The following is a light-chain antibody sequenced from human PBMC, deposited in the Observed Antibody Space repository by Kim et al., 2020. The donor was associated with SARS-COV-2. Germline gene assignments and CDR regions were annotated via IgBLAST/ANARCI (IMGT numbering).Light chain of an antibody. CDR3: QQYDNWPPYT. CDR1: QSVSSN. J-gene: IGKJ2*01. V-gene: IGKV3-15*01. Sequence: VSPGERATRSCRASQSVSSNLAWYQKKPGQAPRLLIYGASTRATGIPARFIGSGSGTEFTLTISSLQSEDFAVYYCQQYDNWPPYTFGQGTKLEI. CDR2: GAS.